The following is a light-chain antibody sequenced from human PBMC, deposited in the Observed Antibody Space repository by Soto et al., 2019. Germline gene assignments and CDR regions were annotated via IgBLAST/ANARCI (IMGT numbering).Light chain of an antibody. V-gene: IGKV1-9*01. CDR3: QQVKTYPLT. CDR2: AAS. CDR1: RDISSH. J-gene: IGKJ4*01. Sequence: DIQLTQSPSFLSASVGDRVTITCRASRDISSHLAWYQQKPGKAPKLLIYAASTLQSGVPSGFGGSGSGTEFTLTITSLQPEDFATYYFQQVKTYPLTFGGGTKVEIK.